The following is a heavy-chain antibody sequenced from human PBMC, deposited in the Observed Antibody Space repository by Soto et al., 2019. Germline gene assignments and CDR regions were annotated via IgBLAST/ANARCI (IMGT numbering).Heavy chain of an antibody. V-gene: IGHV5-51*01. J-gene: IGHJ4*02. CDR3: VAQQNLPWVNY. CDR2: LYSGDSDT. D-gene: IGHD6-13*01. Sequence: GESMKVPSNGSGYSFAAFWIRWVRQTTGKGLEWMGILYSGDSDTRYSPPYPGHVTISADKSISRAYLQWSSPRAPDRAKYNWVAQQNLPWVNYWGQGSQVTVTS. CDR1: GYSFAAFW.